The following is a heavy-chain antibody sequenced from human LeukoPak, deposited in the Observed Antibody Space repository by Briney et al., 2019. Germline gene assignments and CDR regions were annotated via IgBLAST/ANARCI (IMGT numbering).Heavy chain of an antibody. CDR3: ARQAMYSSGWYRIGWFDP. CDR2: INHSGST. CDR1: GGSISGYY. V-gene: IGHV4-34*01. D-gene: IGHD6-19*01. Sequence: SETLSLTCSVSGGSISGYYWSWIRQPPGKGLEWIGEINHSGSTNYNPSLKSRVTISVDTSKNQFSLKLSPVTAADTAVYYCARQAMYSSGWYRIGWFDPWGQGTLVTVSS. J-gene: IGHJ5*02.